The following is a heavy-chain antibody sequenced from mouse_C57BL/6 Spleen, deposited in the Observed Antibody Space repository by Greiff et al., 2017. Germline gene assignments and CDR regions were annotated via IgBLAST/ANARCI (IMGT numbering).Heavy chain of an antibody. CDR2: IYPGDGDT. D-gene: IGHD1-3*01. CDR3: ARPYCDGSSRAYAMDD. V-gene: IGHV1-80*01. J-gene: IGHJ4*01. CDR1: GYAFSSYW. Sequence: VQLLESGAELVKPGASVKISCKASGYAFSSYWMNWVKQRPGKGLEWIGQIYPGDGDTNYNGKFKGKATLTADKSSSTAYMQLSSLTSEDSAVYFCARPYCDGSSRAYAMDDWGQGTSVTVSS.